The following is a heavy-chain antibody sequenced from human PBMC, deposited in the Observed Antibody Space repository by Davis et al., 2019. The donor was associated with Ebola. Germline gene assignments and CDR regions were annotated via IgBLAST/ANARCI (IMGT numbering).Heavy chain of an antibody. D-gene: IGHD4-17*01. CDR1: GYRFTTYW. CDR2: IYCGDSDT. J-gene: IGHJ2*01. CDR3: ARGPYGDLPPSWYFDL. Sequence: GESLKISCQASGYRFTTYWIGWVRQMPGKGLELMGLIYCGDSDTRYSPSFQGQVTISADKSVSTAYLQWSSLKASDSAMYYCARGPYGDLPPSWYFDLWGRGTLVTVSS. V-gene: IGHV5-51*01.